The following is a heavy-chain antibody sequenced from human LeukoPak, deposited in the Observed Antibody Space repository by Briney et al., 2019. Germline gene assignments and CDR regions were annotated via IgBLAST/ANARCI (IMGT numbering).Heavy chain of an antibody. J-gene: IGHJ4*02. CDR2: IGGSGTRT. V-gene: IGHV3-23*01. D-gene: IGHD3-10*01. CDR3: ARDPLWFGELSEWAVDY. CDR1: GFTFTTYG. Sequence: GGTLRLSCSASGFTFTTYGMNWVRQAPGKGLEWVSGIGGSGTRTYYADSVKGRFTISRDNSKNTLYLQMNSLRAEDTAVYYCARDPLWFGELSEWAVDYWGQGTLVTVSS.